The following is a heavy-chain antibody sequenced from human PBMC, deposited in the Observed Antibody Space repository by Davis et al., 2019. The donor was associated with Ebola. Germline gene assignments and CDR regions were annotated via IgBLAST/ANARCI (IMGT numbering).Heavy chain of an antibody. CDR3: AGGVPYCSVGSCYSVPSDF. J-gene: IGHJ4*02. CDR2: INQDGGHE. V-gene: IGHV3-7*01. CDR1: GFTFRSYW. Sequence: GESLKISCTASGFTFRSYWMNWVRQAPGKGLEWVANINQDGGHEYYVDSVKGRFTISRDNVENTLYLQMNSLRAEDTAVYYCAGGVPYCSVGSCYSVPSDFWGQGALVTVSS. D-gene: IGHD2-15*01.